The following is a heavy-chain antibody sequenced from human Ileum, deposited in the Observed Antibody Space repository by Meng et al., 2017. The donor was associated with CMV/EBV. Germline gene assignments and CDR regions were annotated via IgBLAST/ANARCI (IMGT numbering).Heavy chain of an antibody. CDR2: MNPNSGNT. Sequence: ASVKVSCKASGYTFTSYDINWVRQATGQGLEWMGWMNPNSGNTDYAQRFQGRITISRDTSISTAYMELSSLRSEDTAVYYCARRYYGSGSTLGYWGQGTPVTVSS. J-gene: IGHJ4*02. CDR1: GYTFTSYD. CDR3: ARRYYGSGSTLGY. D-gene: IGHD3-10*01. V-gene: IGHV1-8*03.